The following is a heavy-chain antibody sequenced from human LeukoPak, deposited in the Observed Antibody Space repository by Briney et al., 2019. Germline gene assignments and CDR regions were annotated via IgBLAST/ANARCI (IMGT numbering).Heavy chain of an antibody. V-gene: IGHV4-30-4*01. D-gene: IGHD2-2*02. CDR1: GGSISSGDYY. CDR3: ARGGDTAHVDY. CDR2: IYYSGST. Sequence: SQTLSLTCTVSGGSISSGDYYWSWIRQPPGKGLEWIGYIYYSGSTYYDPSLKSRVTISVDTSKNQFSLKLSSVTAADTAVYYCARGGDTAHVDYWGQGTLATVSS. J-gene: IGHJ4*02.